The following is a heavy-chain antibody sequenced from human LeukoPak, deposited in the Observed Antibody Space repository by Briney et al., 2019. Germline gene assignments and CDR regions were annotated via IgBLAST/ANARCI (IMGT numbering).Heavy chain of an antibody. CDR2: INAGNGNT. D-gene: IGHD5-18*01. CDR1: VYTFTSYA. CDR3: AGVRFGYSYGYAS. V-gene: IGHV1-3*01. J-gene: IGHJ4*02. Sequence: GASVKVSCKASVYTFTSYAMHWVRQAPGQRLEWMGWINAGNGNTKYSQKFQGRVTITRDTSASTAYMELSSLRSEDTAVYYCAGVRFGYSYGYASWGQGTLVTVSS.